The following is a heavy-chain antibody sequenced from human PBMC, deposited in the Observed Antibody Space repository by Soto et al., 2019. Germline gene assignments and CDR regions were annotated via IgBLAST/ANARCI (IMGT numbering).Heavy chain of an antibody. CDR3: TRLMLLSGIGFDY. CDR1: GFTFGDYA. Sequence: GGSLRLSCTASGFTFGDYAMSWFRQAPGKGLEWVGFIRSKAYGGTTEYAASVKGRFTISRDDSKSIAYLQMNSLKTEDTAVYYCTRLMLLSGIGFDYWGQGTLVTVSS. V-gene: IGHV3-49*03. D-gene: IGHD1-26*01. J-gene: IGHJ4*02. CDR2: IRSKAYGGTT.